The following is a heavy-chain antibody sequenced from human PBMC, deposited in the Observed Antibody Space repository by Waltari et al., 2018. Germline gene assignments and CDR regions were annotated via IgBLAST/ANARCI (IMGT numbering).Heavy chain of an antibody. Sequence: QVQLQQWGAGLLKPSETLSLTCAVYGGSFSGYYWSWIRQPPGKGLEWIGEINHSGSTNYNPSLKSRVTISVDTSKTQFSLKLSSVTAADTAVYYCASHGGTLRWEDYWGQGTLVTVSS. J-gene: IGHJ4*02. CDR2: INHSGST. CDR1: GGSFSGYY. D-gene: IGHD2-15*01. CDR3: ASHGGTLRWEDY. V-gene: IGHV4-34*01.